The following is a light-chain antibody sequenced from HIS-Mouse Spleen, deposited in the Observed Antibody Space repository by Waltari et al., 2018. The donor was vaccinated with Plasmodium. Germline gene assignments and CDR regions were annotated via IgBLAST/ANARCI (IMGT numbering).Light chain of an antibody. V-gene: IGLV3-10*01. J-gene: IGLJ3*02. CDR3: YSTDSSGNHRV. CDR2: EDS. Sequence: SYELTQPPSVSVSPGQPARIPCSGAALPTTYASSYQQKSGQAPVLVIYEDSKRPSGIPERFSGSSSGTMATLTISGAQVEDEADYYCYSTDSSGNHRVFGGGTKLTVL. CDR1: ALPTTY.